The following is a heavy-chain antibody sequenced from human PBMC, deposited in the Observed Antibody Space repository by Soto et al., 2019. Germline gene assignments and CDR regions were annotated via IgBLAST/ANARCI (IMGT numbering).Heavy chain of an antibody. CDR3: AHRRVGATGDAFDI. Sequence: QITLKESGPTLVKPTQTLTLTCTFSGFSLSTSGVGVGWIRQPPGKALEWLALIYWDDDKRHSPSLKSRLTITKETSKNQVVLTMTNMDPVDTATYYCAHRRVGATGDAFDIWGQGTMVTVSS. V-gene: IGHV2-5*02. D-gene: IGHD1-26*01. CDR1: GFSLSTSGVG. CDR2: IYWDDDK. J-gene: IGHJ3*02.